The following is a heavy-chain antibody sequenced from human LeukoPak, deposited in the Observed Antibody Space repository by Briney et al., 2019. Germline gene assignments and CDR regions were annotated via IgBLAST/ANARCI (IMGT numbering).Heavy chain of an antibody. Sequence: SETLSLTCTVSGGSFSSGSYYWSWIRQPPGKGLEWIGYIYYSGSTNYNPSLKSRVTISVDTSKNRFSLKLSSVTAADTAVYYCARDSSGPFDYWGQGTLVTVSS. CDR2: IYYSGST. J-gene: IGHJ4*02. V-gene: IGHV4-61*01. D-gene: IGHD6-19*01. CDR1: GGSFSSGSYY. CDR3: ARDSSGPFDY.